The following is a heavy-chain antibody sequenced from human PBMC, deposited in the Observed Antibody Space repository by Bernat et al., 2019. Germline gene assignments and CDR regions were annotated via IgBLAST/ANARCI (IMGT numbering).Heavy chain of an antibody. Sequence: EVQLLESGGGLVQPGGSLRLSCAASGFTFSSYAMSWVRQAPGKGLEWVSYISGPGTTIYYADSVKGRFTISRDNAKNSLYLQMNSLRDEDTAVYYCARVVRYFDCWGQGTLVTVSS. V-gene: IGHV3-48*02. CDR3: ARVVRYFDC. CDR1: GFTFSSYA. CDR2: ISGPGTTI. J-gene: IGHJ4*02.